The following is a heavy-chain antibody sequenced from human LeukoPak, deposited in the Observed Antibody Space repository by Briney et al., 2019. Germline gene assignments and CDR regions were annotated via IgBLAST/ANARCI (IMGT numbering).Heavy chain of an antibody. D-gene: IGHD4-17*01. V-gene: IGHV1-3*01. CDR2: INAGNGNT. CDR1: GYTFTNYA. J-gene: IGHJ4*02. CDR3: ARDWADGDYGVDY. Sequence: ASVKVSCKASGYTFTNYAMHWVRQAPGQRLEWMGWINAGNGNTKYSQKFEGRVTITRDTSASTAYMELSSLISEDTAVYYCARDWADGDYGVDYWGQGTLVTVSS.